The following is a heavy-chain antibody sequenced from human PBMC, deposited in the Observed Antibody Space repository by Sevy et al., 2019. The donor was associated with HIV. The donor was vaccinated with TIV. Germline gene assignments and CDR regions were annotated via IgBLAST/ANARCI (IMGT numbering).Heavy chain of an antibody. CDR1: GFTFSNVW. V-gene: IGHV3-15*01. D-gene: IGHD2-15*01. Sequence: GGSLRLSCAASGFTFSNVWMSWLRQAPGKGLEWVAHIKSKIGGGTADYAAPVQGRFPISRDDSKDTLYLQMNSLKTVDTAVYYCTTGGSLFQHWGQGTLVTVSS. J-gene: IGHJ1*01. CDR2: IKSKIGGGTA. CDR3: TTGGSLFQH.